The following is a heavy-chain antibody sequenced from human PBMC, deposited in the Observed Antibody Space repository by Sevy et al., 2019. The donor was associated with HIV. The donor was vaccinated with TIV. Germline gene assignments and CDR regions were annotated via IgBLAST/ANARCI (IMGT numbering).Heavy chain of an antibody. Sequence: GGSLRLSCAASGFTFSSYAMSWVRQAPGKGLEWVSAISGSGDSTYYADSVKGRFTISRDNSKNTLYLQMNSLRAEDTAVYYCASLLYDSSGSNDYWGQGTLVTVSS. CDR1: GFTFSSYA. CDR2: ISGSGDST. J-gene: IGHJ4*02. V-gene: IGHV3-23*01. CDR3: ASLLYDSSGSNDY. D-gene: IGHD3-22*01.